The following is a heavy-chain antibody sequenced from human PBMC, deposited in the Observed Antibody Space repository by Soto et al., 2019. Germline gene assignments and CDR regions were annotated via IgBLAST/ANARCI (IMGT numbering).Heavy chain of an antibody. V-gene: IGHV1-69*13. CDR3: ATLLPRGEMATHPLDY. D-gene: IGHD3-16*01. CDR2: IIPIFGTA. Sequence: SVKVSCKASGGTFSSYAISWVRQAPGQGLEWMGGIIPIFGTANYAQKFQGRVTITAYESTSTAYMELSSLRSEDTAVYYCATLLPRGEMATHPLDYWGQGTLVTVSS. CDR1: GGTFSSYA. J-gene: IGHJ4*02.